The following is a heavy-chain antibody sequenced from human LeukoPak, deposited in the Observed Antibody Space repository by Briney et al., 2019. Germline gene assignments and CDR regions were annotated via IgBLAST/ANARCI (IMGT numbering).Heavy chain of an antibody. CDR1: GYGFTSYW. D-gene: IGHD2-2*01. V-gene: IGHV5-51*01. CDR2: IYPGDSDT. J-gene: IGHJ3*02. CDR3: ARHLGGIVVVPAAPTHAFDI. Sequence: GEALQISSKGSGYGFTSYWIGWVRRMTGKGLEWMGIIYPGDSDTRYSPSFQGQVTISADKSTSTAYLQWSSLKASDTAMYYCARHLGGIVVVPAAPTHAFDIWGQGTMVTVSS.